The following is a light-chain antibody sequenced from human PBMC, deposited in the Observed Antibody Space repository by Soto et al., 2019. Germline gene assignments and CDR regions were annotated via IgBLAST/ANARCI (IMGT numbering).Light chain of an antibody. CDR2: DAS. Sequence: DIQMTQSPSSLSASVGDRVTITCQASQDISNYLNWYQQKPGKAPKLLIYDASNLETGVPSRFSGSGSGTEFTFTISSLQPEDIVTYYCQQYDNLLTFGGGTKVEIK. CDR1: QDISNY. V-gene: IGKV1-33*01. CDR3: QQYDNLLT. J-gene: IGKJ4*02.